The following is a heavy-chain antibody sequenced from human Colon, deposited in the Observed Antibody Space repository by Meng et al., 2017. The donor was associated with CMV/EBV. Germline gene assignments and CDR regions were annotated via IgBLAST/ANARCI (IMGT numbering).Heavy chain of an antibody. J-gene: IGHJ4*02. CDR2: IIPFVGIA. D-gene: IGHD3-10*01. V-gene: IGHV1-69*04. Sequence: SVKVSCKASGGTFNSYTVTWVRQAPGQGLEWIGRIIPFVGIANYARNFQGRVTITADNSTGTAYMELSSLRSEDTAVYYCATESWDYWGQGTLVTVSS. CDR3: ATESWDY. CDR1: GGTFNSYT.